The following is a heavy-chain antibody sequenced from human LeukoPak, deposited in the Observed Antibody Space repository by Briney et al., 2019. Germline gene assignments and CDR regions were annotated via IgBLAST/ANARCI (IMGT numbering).Heavy chain of an antibody. D-gene: IGHD3-10*01. J-gene: IGHJ5*02. V-gene: IGHV1-18*01. CDR2: ISAYNGNT. CDR1: GYTFTSYG. CDR3: ARAVLLWFGEFPGWFDP. Sequence: ASVKVSCTASGYTFTSYGISWVRQAPGHGLEWMGWISAYNGNTNYAQKLQGRVTMTTDTSTSTAYMELRSLRSDDTAVYYCARAVLLWFGEFPGWFDPWGQGTLVTVSS.